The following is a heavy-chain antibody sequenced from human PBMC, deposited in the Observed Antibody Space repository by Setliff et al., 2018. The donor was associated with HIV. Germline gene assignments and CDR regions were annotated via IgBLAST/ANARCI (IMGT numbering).Heavy chain of an antibody. CDR2: VRPYNADK. V-gene: IGHV1-2*02. CDR1: GLTFSDYY. D-gene: IGHD2-15*01. J-gene: IGHJ6*03. CDR3: ARDRAYCSSGSCYRPLVYYFYYMDV. Sequence: ASVKVSCKASGLTFSDYYMHWVRQAPGQGLEWMGWVRPYNADKNYAQKFQGRVTMTSDTSISTAYLELSGLTSDDTAIYYCARDRAYCSSGSCYRPLVYYFYYMDVWGTGTTVTVSS.